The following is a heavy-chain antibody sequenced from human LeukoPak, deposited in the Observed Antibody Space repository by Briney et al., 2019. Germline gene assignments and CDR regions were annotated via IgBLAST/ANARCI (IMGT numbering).Heavy chain of an antibody. D-gene: IGHD1-26*01. CDR2: ISLTGRT. V-gene: IGHV4-4*02. CDR3: SRESGAFCPFGY. CDR1: GGSISNTNW. J-gene: IGHJ4*02. Sequence: SETLSLTCGVSGGSISNTNWWSWVRQPPGQGLEWIGEISLTGRTNYNPSLNGRVTMSLGESSNQLSLNLTSVTAADTAIYYCSRESGAFCPFGYWGQGTLVIVPS.